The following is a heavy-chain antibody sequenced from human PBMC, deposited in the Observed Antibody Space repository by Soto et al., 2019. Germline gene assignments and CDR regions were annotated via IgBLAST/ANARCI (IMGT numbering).Heavy chain of an antibody. D-gene: IGHD3-22*01. Sequence: GSLRLSCAASGFTFRTYSMHWVRQVPGKGLEWVAVISYDGSNKYYADSVKGRFTISRDNSNNTLHLQMNFLRAEDTAVYYCAGGYYYDSSGLYSLILNFDHWGQGTLVTVSS. J-gene: IGHJ4*02. CDR3: AGGYYYDSSGLYSLILNFDH. CDR1: GFTFRTYS. CDR2: ISYDGSNK. V-gene: IGHV3-30-3*01.